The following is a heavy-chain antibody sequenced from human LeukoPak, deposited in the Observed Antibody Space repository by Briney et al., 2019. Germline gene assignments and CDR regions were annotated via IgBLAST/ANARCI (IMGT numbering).Heavy chain of an antibody. D-gene: IGHD3-22*01. V-gene: IGHV4-4*07. CDR2: IYTSGST. CDR3: AREVDYYDSSGYYYGRHFQH. CDR1: GGSISSYY. Sequence: PSETLSLTCTVSGGSISSYYGSWIRQPAGKGPEWIGRIYTSGSTNYNPSLKSRVTMSVDTSKNQFSLKLSSVTAADTAVYYCAREVDYYDSSGYYYGRHFQHWGQGTLVTVSS. J-gene: IGHJ1*01.